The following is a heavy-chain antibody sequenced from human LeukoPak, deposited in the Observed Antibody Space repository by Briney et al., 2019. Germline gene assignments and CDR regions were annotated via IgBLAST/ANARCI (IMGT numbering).Heavy chain of an antibody. D-gene: IGHD5-18*01. V-gene: IGHV4-34*01. CDR3: ARGRGDVDTAIVDGGIDY. CDR1: GGSFSGYY. CDR2: INHSGST. Sequence: SETLSLTCAIYGGSFSGYYWSWIRQPPGKGLEWIGEINHSGSTNYNPSLKSRVTISVDTSKNQFSLKLSTVTAADTAVYYCARGRGDVDTAIVDGGIDYWGQGTLVTVSS. J-gene: IGHJ4*02.